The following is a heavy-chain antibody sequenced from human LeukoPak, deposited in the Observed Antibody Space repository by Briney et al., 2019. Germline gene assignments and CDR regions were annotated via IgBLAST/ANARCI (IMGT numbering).Heavy chain of an antibody. CDR2: IYDSGST. V-gene: IGHV4-31*03. CDR1: GGSISSGGYY. Sequence: SETLSLTCTVSGGSISSGGYYWSWIRQHPGKGLEWIGYIYDSGSTNYNPSLKSRVTISVDTSKNHFSLKLSSVTAADTAVYYCASGMYFFDYWGQGTLVTVSS. CDR3: ASGMYFFDY. J-gene: IGHJ4*02. D-gene: IGHD1-26*01.